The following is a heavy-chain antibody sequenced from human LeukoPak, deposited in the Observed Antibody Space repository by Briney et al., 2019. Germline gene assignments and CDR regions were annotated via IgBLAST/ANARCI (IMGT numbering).Heavy chain of an antibody. Sequence: ASVKVSCKASGYTLTIYGISWVRQAPGQGLEWMGWISSYNGNTNYAQKLQGRVTMTTDTSTSTAYMELTSLGSDDTAVYYCARDWRGDSGTHTIDYWGQGTLVTVSS. CDR2: ISSYNGNT. J-gene: IGHJ4*02. V-gene: IGHV1-18*04. CDR1: GYTLTIYG. CDR3: ARDWRGDSGTHTIDY. D-gene: IGHD3-10*01.